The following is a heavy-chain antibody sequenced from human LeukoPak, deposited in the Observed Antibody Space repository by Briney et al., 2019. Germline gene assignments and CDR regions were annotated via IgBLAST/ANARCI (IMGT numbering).Heavy chain of an antibody. CDR1: GDSINSFDW. V-gene: IGHV4-4*02. D-gene: IGHD2/OR15-2a*01. CDR2: IYHSGGT. Sequence: SSDTLSLTCAVSGDSINSFDWWSWVRQSPARGLEWIGEIYHSGGTNYNPSLKSRVTISIDKSKNQLSLKLTSVTAADTAVYFCVGNGYYALDSWGQGTLVTVAS. J-gene: IGHJ4*02. CDR3: VGNGYYALDS.